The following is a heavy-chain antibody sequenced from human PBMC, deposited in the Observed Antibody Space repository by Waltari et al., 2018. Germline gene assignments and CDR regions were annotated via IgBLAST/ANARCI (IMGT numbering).Heavy chain of an antibody. J-gene: IGHJ4*02. CDR2: IYTSGST. V-gene: IGHV4-61*02. CDR3: ARVGDSSGYYSFDY. CDR1: GGSISSGSYY. Sequence: QVQLQESGPGLVKPSQTLSRTCPLSGGSISSGSYYGGWIRQPAGKVLEWIGRIYTSGSTNYNPSLKSRVTISVDTTKNQFSLKLSSVTAADTAVYYCARVGDSSGYYSFDYWGQGTLVTVSS. D-gene: IGHD3-22*01.